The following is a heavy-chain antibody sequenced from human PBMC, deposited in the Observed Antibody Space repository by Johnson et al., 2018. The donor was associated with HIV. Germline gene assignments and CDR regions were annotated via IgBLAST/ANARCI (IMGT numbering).Heavy chain of an antibody. D-gene: IGHD6-6*01. V-gene: IGHV3-20*04. CDR1: GFMVADYG. Sequence: VQLVESGGGVVRPGGSLRLSCAVSGFMVADYGMSWVRQVPGKGLEWVSGINWNGGSKGYADSAKGRFTISRDNARNSLYLQMNRLRAEDTALYYCARSFRTIAARPDAFDIWGQGTMVTVSS. CDR2: INWNGGSK. J-gene: IGHJ3*02. CDR3: ARSFRTIAARPDAFDI.